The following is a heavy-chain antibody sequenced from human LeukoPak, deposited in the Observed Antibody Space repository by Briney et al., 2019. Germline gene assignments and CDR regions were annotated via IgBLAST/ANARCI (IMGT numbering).Heavy chain of an antibody. D-gene: IGHD2-2*01. CDR2: INPNSGGT. CDR3: ARANALYCSSTSCLFDY. J-gene: IGHJ4*02. V-gene: IGHV1-2*02. CDR1: GYTFTDYY. Sequence: ASVKVSCTASGYTFTDYYIHWVRQAPGQGLEWMAWINPNSGGTYYAQNFHDRITLTRDTSISTAYMELSRLRSDDTAIYYCARANALYCSSTSCLFDYWGQGTLVTVSS.